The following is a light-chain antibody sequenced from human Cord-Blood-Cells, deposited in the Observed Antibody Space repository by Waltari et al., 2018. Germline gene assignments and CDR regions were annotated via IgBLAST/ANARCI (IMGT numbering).Light chain of an antibody. J-gene: IGLJ3*02. CDR1: SSDVGSYNL. V-gene: IGLV2-23*01. CDR3: CSYAGSSTWGWV. Sequence: QPALTQPASVSGSPGQSITISCTGTSSDVGSYNLVSWYQQHPGKAPKLMIYEGSKRPSGVSKRCSGSKSGNTASLTISVLQAEDEADYYCCSYAGSSTWGWVFGGGTKLTVL. CDR2: EGS.